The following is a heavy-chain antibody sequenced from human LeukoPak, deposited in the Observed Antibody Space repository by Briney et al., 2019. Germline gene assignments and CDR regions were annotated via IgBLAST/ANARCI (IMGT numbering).Heavy chain of an antibody. CDR2: ISYDGSNK. Sequence: GGSLRLSCAASGFTFSSYGMHWVRQAPGKGLEWVAVISYDGSNKYYADSVKGRFTISRDNSKNTLYLQMNSLRAEDTAVYYCAKEEAYCSSTSCYGTWFDPSGQGTLVTVSS. CDR3: AKEEAYCSSTSCYGTWFDP. D-gene: IGHD2-2*01. J-gene: IGHJ5*02. CDR1: GFTFSSYG. V-gene: IGHV3-30*18.